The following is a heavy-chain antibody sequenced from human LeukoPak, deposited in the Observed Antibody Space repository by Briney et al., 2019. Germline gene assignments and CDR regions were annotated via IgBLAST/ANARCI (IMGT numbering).Heavy chain of an antibody. J-gene: IGHJ3*02. D-gene: IGHD1-26*01. CDR1: GGSISSYY. Sequence: PSETLSLTCTVSGGSISSYYWSWIRQPPGKGLEWIGEINHSGSTNYNPSLKSRVTISVDTSKNQFSLKLSSVTAADTAVYYCARPRSFRPFDAFDTWGQGTMVTVSS. CDR2: INHSGST. CDR3: ARPRSFRPFDAFDT. V-gene: IGHV4-34*01.